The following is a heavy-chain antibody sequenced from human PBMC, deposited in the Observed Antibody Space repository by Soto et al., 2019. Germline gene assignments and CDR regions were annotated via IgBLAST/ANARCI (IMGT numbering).Heavy chain of an antibody. D-gene: IGHD3-10*01. Sequence: QVQLVQSGAELKKPGASVKVSCKASGYTFSNYDMNWVRQATGQGPEWIGWVNPNNGATGYAQKFQGRVTLTTDISTTTAYMELTSLRSEDTAIYYCAKVSRKGSAIDFDYWGQATLITVSS. CDR2: VNPNNGAT. CDR1: GYTFSNYD. V-gene: IGHV1-8*01. CDR3: AKVSRKGSAIDFDY. J-gene: IGHJ4*02.